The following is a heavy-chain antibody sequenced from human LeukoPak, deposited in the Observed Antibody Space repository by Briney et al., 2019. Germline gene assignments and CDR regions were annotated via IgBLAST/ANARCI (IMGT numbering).Heavy chain of an antibody. CDR1: GFTFSSYG. CDR2: IWYDGSNK. J-gene: IGHJ6*04. V-gene: IGHV3-33*01. CDR3: ARDGYDMLTGYHPWYYGMDV. Sequence: PGRSLRLSCAASGFTFSSYGMHWVRQAPGKGLEWVAVIWYDGSNKYYADSVKGRFTISRDNSKNTLYLQMNSLRAEDTAVYYCARDGYDMLTGYHPWYYGMDVWSKGTTVTVSS. D-gene: IGHD3-9*01.